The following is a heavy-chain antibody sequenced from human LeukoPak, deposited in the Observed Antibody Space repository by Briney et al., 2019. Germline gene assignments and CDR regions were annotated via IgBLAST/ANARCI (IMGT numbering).Heavy chain of an antibody. CDR3: AKDGVLLWFGEFGGLDY. CDR2: ISYDGSNK. CDR1: GFTFSSYG. J-gene: IGHJ4*02. D-gene: IGHD3-10*01. Sequence: GGSLRLSCATSGFTFSSYGMHWVRQGPGKGLGWVAVISYDGSNKYYADSVKGRFTISRDNSKNTLYLQMNSLRAEDTAVYYCAKDGVLLWFGEFGGLDYWGQGTLVTVSS. V-gene: IGHV3-30*18.